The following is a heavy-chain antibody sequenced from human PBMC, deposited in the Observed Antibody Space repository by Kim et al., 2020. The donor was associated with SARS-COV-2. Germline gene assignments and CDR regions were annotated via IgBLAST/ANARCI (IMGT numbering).Heavy chain of an antibody. J-gene: IGHJ3*02. CDR3: ARGYSSSWYWAFDI. V-gene: IGHV3-13*01. Sequence: YPGSVKGRFTISRENAKNSLYLQMNSLRAGDTAVYYCARGYSSSWYWAFDIWGQGTMATVSS. D-gene: IGHD6-13*01.